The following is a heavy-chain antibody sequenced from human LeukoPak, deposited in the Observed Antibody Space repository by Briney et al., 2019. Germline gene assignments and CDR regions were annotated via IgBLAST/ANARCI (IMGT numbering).Heavy chain of an antibody. Sequence: GSLRLSCVASGFTFRTYWMHRVRQAPGEGLVWVSRINSVGSTTNYADSVKGRFTISRVNAKNTLYLEMNSLRAEDTAVYYCARPYCDADCSPYYYGMDVWGQGTTVTVSS. J-gene: IGHJ6*02. CDR3: ARPYCDADCSPYYYGMDV. V-gene: IGHV3-74*01. D-gene: IGHD2-21*02. CDR1: GFTFRTYW. CDR2: INSVGSTT.